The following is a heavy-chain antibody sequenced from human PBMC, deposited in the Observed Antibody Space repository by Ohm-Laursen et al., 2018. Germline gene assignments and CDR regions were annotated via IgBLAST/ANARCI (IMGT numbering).Heavy chain of an antibody. J-gene: IGHJ6*02. CDR3: TRDGEDIVVVPHGMDV. D-gene: IGHD2-2*01. Sequence: SLRLSCAASGFTFSSYAMSWVRQAPGKGLEWVGFIRSKAYGGTTEYAASVKGRFTISRDDSKSIAYLQMNSLKTEDTAVYYCTRDGEDIVVVPHGMDVWGQGTTVTVSS. V-gene: IGHV3-49*04. CDR2: IRSKAYGGTT. CDR1: GFTFSSYA.